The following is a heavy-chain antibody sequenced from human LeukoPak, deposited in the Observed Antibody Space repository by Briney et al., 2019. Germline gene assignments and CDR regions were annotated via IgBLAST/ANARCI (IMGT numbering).Heavy chain of an antibody. Sequence: ASVKVSCKASGYTFTGYYMHLVRQAPGQGLEWMGWINPNSGGTNYAQKFQGRVTMTRDTSISTAYMELSRLRSDDTAVYYCERDRYSDYYYYMYVSGKGTTVTVSS. CDR2: INPNSGGT. V-gene: IGHV1-2*02. CDR3: ERDRYSDYYYYMYV. D-gene: IGHD1-1*01. CDR1: GYTFTGYY. J-gene: IGHJ6*03.